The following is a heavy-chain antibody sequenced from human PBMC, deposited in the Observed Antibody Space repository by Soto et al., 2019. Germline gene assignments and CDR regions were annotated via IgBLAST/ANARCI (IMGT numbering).Heavy chain of an antibody. D-gene: IGHD6-13*01. V-gene: IGHV4-39*01. CDR3: ARQVVAALDY. CDR2: VSYSGST. Sequence: PSETLSLTCTVSGGSFSSSHYYWGWIRQPPGKGLEWIGSVSYSGSTYYNPSLKSRVTISVDTSNNQFSLKLSSVTAADTAVYYCARQVVAALDYWGQGTQVTVSS. J-gene: IGHJ4*02. CDR1: GGSFSSSHYY.